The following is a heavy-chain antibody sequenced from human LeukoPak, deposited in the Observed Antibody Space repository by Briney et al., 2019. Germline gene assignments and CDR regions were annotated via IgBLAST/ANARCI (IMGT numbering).Heavy chain of an antibody. Sequence: PGTSLRLSCAASGFTFTNYGMHWVRQAPGKGLEWVALITYDGYYKYYSDSVKGRFTISSDTSKNTLYLQMNSLRAEDTAVYYCTTQYSSGPPGYWGQGTLVTVSS. V-gene: IGHV3-30*03. CDR2: ITYDGYYK. D-gene: IGHD6-19*01. CDR3: TTQYSSGPPGY. J-gene: IGHJ4*02. CDR1: GFTFTNYG.